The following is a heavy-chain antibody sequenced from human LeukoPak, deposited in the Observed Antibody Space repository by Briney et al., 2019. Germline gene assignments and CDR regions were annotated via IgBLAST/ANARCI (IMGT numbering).Heavy chain of an antibody. CDR3: ARERSSSFDY. V-gene: IGHV6-1*01. CDR2: TYYRSKWYI. J-gene: IGHJ4*02. Sequence: SQTLSLTCAISGDIFSTHSAAWNWIRQSPSTGLEWLGRTYYRSKWYIDYAPSVKSRITINPDTSKNQLSLQLNSVTPEDTAVYYCARERSSSFDYWGQGTLVAVSS. D-gene: IGHD6-13*01. CDR1: GDIFSTHSAA.